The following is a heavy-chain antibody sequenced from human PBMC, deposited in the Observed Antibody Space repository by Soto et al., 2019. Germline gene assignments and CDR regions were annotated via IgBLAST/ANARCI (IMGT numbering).Heavy chain of an antibody. CDR1: GFTFSSYA. V-gene: IGHV3-23*01. CDR2: ISGSGGST. Sequence: GGSLRLSCAASGFTFSSYAMSWVRQAPGKGLEWVSAISGSGGSTYYADSVKGRFTISRDNSKNTLYLQMNSLRAEDTAVYYCAKADSGYSSSPTFDWGQGTLVTVSS. D-gene: IGHD6-13*01. CDR3: AKADSGYSSSPTFD. J-gene: IGHJ4*02.